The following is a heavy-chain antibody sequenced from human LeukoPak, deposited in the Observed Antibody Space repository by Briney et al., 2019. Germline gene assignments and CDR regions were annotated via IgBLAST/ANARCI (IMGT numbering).Heavy chain of an antibody. D-gene: IGHD6-19*01. CDR1: GYSFANYW. CDR3: ARREAGWYHDY. J-gene: IGHJ4*02. CDR2: IYPGDSDT. Sequence: GESLKISCKGSGYSFANYWIGWVRQLPGKGLEWMGIIYPGDSDTRYSPSFQGQVTISADKSISTAYLQWSSLKASDTAMYYCARREAGWYHDYWGQGTLVTVSS. V-gene: IGHV5-51*01.